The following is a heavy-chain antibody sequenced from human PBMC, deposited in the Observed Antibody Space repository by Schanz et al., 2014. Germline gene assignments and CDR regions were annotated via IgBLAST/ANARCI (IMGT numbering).Heavy chain of an antibody. D-gene: IGHD6-6*01. V-gene: IGHV1-46*03. J-gene: IGHJ4*02. CDR2: INPSGGST. Sequence: QVQLVQSWAEVKGPGASVKVSCKASGYTFNNYTYVMLWVRQAPGQGLEWMGIINPSGGSTRYGQKFQGRITVTTDTSTSTVYLELSSLRSDDTAVYYCGRGFSRSYIDFWGQGTLITVSS. CDR3: GRGFSRSYIDF. CDR1: GYTFNNYT.